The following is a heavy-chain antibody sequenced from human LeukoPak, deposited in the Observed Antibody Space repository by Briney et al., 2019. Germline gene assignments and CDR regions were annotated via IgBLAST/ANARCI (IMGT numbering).Heavy chain of an antibody. D-gene: IGHD5-12*01. J-gene: IGHJ3*02. CDR1: GFTFSSYA. Sequence: GGSLRLSCAASGFTFSSYAMSWVRQAPGKGLEWVSAIRGSGGRTYYADSVKGRFTISRDNSKNTLYLQMNSLGAEDTAVYYCARDSPYSGYLIGGAFNIWGQGTMVTVSS. V-gene: IGHV3-23*01. CDR3: ARDSPYSGYLIGGAFNI. CDR2: IRGSGGRT.